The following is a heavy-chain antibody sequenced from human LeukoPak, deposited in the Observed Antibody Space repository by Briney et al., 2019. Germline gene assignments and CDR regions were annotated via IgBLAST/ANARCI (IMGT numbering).Heavy chain of an antibody. D-gene: IGHD3-22*01. Sequence: SETLSLTCSVSGASMSNYFWNWIRQSAGKGLEWIGRIYSSGTTDYNLSLKSRVTLSVDMSKNQFSLKLKSVTAADTAVYYCARATDSSVNTAFD. CDR1: GASMSNYF. CDR2: IYSSGTT. J-gene: IGHJ3*02. CDR3: ARATDSSVNTAFD. V-gene: IGHV4-4*07.